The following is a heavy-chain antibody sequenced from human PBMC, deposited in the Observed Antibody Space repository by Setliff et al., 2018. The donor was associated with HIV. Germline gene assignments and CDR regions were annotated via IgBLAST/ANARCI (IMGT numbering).Heavy chain of an antibody. CDR1: GGSINSYY. Sequence: SETLSLTCIVSGGSINSYYWSWIRQPAGKGLEWIGRIYTDENTNYNPSLKSRVTISVDTSQNQFSLKLSSVTAADTAIYYCARRISRNNPYFDYWSQGTLVTVSS. CDR3: ARRISRNNPYFDY. V-gene: IGHV4-4*07. J-gene: IGHJ4*02. CDR2: IYTDENT. D-gene: IGHD2-21*01.